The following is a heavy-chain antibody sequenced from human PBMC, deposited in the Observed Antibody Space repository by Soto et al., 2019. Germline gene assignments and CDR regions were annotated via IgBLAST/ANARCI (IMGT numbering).Heavy chain of an antibody. D-gene: IGHD3-9*01. CDR3: ARGVGRLRYFDWGFDY. Sequence: TSETLSLTCTVSGGSISSCGYYWSWIRHHPGKGLEWIGYIYYSGSTYYNPSLKSRVTISVDTSKNQFSLKLSSVTAADTAVYYCARGVGRLRYFDWGFDYWGQGTLVTVSS. V-gene: IGHV4-31*03. CDR1: GGSISSCGYY. CDR2: IYYSGST. J-gene: IGHJ4*02.